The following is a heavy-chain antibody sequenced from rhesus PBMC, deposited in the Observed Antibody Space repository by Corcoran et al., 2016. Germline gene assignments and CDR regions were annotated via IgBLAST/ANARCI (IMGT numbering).Heavy chain of an antibody. J-gene: IGHJ6*01. CDR3: AREKYYYSGRYYLGLDS. V-gene: IGHV4S12*01. D-gene: IGHD3-16*01. CDR1: GGTISSGYYY. CDR2: IYSNRESK. Sequence: QVQLQESGPGVVKPSETLSLTCAVSGGTISSGYYYWSWIRQPPGKGLEWIGGIYSNRESKNDDPALKRRVTSSKETAKNQFSLKLSSGTATDTAVYYCAREKYYYSGRYYLGLDSWGQGVVVTVSS.